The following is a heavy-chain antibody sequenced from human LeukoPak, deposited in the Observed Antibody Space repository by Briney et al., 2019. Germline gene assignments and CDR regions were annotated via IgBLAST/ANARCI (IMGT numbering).Heavy chain of an antibody. J-gene: IGHJ3*02. CDR1: GYTFTSYG. D-gene: IGHD5-12*01. V-gene: IGHV1-18*01. CDR2: ISAYNGNT. CDR3: ARVSLAAVMEAFVI. Sequence: ASVKVSCKASGYTFTSYGISWVRQAPGQGLEWMGWISAYNGNTNYAKKLQGRVNMTTDKSTSTADMELSRLRSDDTAVYYCARVSLAAVMEAFVIWGQGTMVTVSS.